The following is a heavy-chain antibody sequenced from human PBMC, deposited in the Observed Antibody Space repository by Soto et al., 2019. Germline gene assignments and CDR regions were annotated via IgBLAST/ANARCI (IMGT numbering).Heavy chain of an antibody. V-gene: IGHV3-33*01. CDR1: GFTFSSYC. D-gene: IGHD4-17*01. Sequence: QVQLVESGGGVVQPGRSLRLSCAASGFTFSSYCMHWVRQAPGKGLEWVAVIWYDGSNKYYADSVKGRFTISRDNSKNTLYLQMNSLRAEDTAVYYCARGSTVTKYRLDYWGQGTLVTVSS. CDR3: ARGSTVTKYRLDY. J-gene: IGHJ4*02. CDR2: IWYDGSNK.